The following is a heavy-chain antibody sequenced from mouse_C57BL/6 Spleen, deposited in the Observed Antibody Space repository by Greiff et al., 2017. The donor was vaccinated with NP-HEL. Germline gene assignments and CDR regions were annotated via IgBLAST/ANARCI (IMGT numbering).Heavy chain of an antibody. CDR3: ARRSTVVDPFDY. V-gene: IGHV14-3*01. D-gene: IGHD1-1*01. Sequence: EVQRVESVAELVRPGASVKLSCTASGFNIKNTYMHWVKQRPEQGLEWIGRIDPANGNTKYAPKFQGKATITADTSSNTAYLQLSSLTSEDTAIYYCARRSTVVDPFDYWGQGTTLTVSS. J-gene: IGHJ2*01. CDR2: IDPANGNT. CDR1: GFNIKNTY.